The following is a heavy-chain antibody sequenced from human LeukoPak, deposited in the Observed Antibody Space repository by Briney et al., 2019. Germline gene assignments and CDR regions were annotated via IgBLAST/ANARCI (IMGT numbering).Heavy chain of an antibody. D-gene: IGHD3-22*01. V-gene: IGHV3-30*04. CDR2: ISYDGSNK. J-gene: IGHJ4*02. Sequence: GGSLRLSCAATGFTLSIYTMHWVRQAPGKGLEWVAGISYDGSNKYYADSVKGRFTISRDNSEDTLYLQMNSLRAEDTAVYYCARGYYDINAYYTYYFDYWGQGTLVTVSS. CDR1: GFTLSIYT. CDR3: ARGYYDINAYYTYYFDY.